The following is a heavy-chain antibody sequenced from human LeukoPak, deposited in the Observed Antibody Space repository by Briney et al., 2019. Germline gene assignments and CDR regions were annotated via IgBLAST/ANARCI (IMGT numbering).Heavy chain of an antibody. CDR2: IKRDGSEK. J-gene: IGHJ6*02. Sequence: GGSLRLSCAASGFTFSSYWMSWVRQAPGKGLEWVANIKRDGSEKYYVDSVKGRFTISRDNAKNSLYLQMNSLRAEDTAVYYCARDGDYGDYYYGMDVWGQGTTVTVSS. CDR3: ARDGDYGDYYYGMDV. V-gene: IGHV3-7*03. D-gene: IGHD4-17*01. CDR1: GFTFSSYW.